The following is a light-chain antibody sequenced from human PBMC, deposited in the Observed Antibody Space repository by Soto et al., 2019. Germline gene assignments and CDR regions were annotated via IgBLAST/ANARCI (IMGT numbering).Light chain of an antibody. CDR3: SSYTSSITRV. CDR1: SSDVGGYNY. CDR2: EVS. J-gene: IGLJ3*02. Sequence: QSALTQPASVSGSPGQSITISCTGTSSDVGGYNYVSWYQQHPGKAPKLMIYEVSNRPSGVSKRFSGSKSGNTASLTISVLQAEDEADYFCSSYTSSITRVFGGLTKLIVL. V-gene: IGLV2-14*01.